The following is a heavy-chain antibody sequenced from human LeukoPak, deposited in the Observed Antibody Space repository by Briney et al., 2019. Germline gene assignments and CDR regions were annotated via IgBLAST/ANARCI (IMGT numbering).Heavy chain of an antibody. CDR3: ARLGSRPGDAFDI. Sequence: GGSLRLSCAASGFTFSSYAMHWVRQAPGKGLEWVAVISYDGSNKYYADSVKGRFTISRDNSKNTLYLQMNSLRAEDTAVYYCARLGSRPGDAFDIWGQGTTVTVSS. CDR1: GFTFSSYA. J-gene: IGHJ3*02. V-gene: IGHV3-30*04. D-gene: IGHD3-16*01. CDR2: ISYDGSNK.